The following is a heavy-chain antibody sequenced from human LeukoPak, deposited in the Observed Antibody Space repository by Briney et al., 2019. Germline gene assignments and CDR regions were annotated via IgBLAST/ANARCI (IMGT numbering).Heavy chain of an antibody. CDR3: ARDRAVGGRFFDL. D-gene: IGHD6-19*01. V-gene: IGHV4-59*01. CDR1: STSLTTYY. Sequence: SETLSLTCTVSSTSLTTYYWSWIRQPPGKGLEWIGYVTDAGFANYNPSLERRVNLSVDTSTKQFSLKVHSVTVSDTAVYYCARDRAVGGRFFDLWGQGILVSVSS. J-gene: IGHJ4*02. CDR2: VTDAGFA.